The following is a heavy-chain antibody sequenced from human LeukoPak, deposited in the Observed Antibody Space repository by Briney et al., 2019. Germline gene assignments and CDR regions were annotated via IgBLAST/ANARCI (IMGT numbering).Heavy chain of an antibody. Sequence: GRSLRLSCAASGFTFSSYAMHWVRQAPGKGLEWVAVISYDGSNKYYADSVKGRFTISRDNSKNTLYLQMNSLRAEDTAVYYCARDASCSSTSCYSEFDYWGQGTLVTVSS. V-gene: IGHV3-30*04. CDR3: ARDASCSSTSCYSEFDY. J-gene: IGHJ4*02. D-gene: IGHD2-2*02. CDR1: GFTFSSYA. CDR2: ISYDGSNK.